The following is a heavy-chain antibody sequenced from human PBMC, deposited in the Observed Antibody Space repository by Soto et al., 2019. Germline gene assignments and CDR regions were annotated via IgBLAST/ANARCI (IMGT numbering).Heavy chain of an antibody. J-gene: IGHJ2*01. CDR3: ARDPIVRGVVGWYFDL. V-gene: IGHV4-31*01. CDR1: GGSISRSVYY. D-gene: IGHD3-10*01. Sequence: QVQLQESGPGLVKPSQTLSLTCAVSGGSISRSVYYCNWIRQHPGKGLEWIGYIHNSGTTYYNPALEGLRTFSGDTSKNQFSLKLSSVTTADTAVYYCARDPIVRGVVGWYFDLWGRGTLVTVSS. CDR2: IHNSGTT.